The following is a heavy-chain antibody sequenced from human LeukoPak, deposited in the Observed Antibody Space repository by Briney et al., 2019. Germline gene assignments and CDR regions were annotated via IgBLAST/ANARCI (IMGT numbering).Heavy chain of an antibody. J-gene: IGHJ4*02. CDR1: GFTFSSYA. CDR2: ISGSGGST. V-gene: IGHV3-23*01. D-gene: IGHD3-16*02. CDR3: AKLQADYVWGSYRYTFDY. Sequence: GGSLRLSCAASGFTFSSYAMSWVRQAPGKGREWVSAISGSGGSTYSADSVKGRFTISRDNSKNTLYLQMNSLRAEDTAVYYCAKLQADYVWGSYRYTFDYWGQGTLVTVSS.